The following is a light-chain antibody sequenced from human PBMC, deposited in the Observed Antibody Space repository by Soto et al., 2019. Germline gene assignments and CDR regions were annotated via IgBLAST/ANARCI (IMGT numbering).Light chain of an antibody. J-gene: IGKJ5*01. CDR2: GAS. V-gene: IGKV3-20*01. Sequence: EIVLTQSPGTLSLSPGERATLSCRASETFSVRYLAWYQQKPGQAPRLLIYGASRRATGIPDRFSGSGSGTDFTLTISRLEPEDFAVYFCQQFGSSFITFGQGTRLEIK. CDR3: QQFGSSFIT. CDR1: ETFSVRY.